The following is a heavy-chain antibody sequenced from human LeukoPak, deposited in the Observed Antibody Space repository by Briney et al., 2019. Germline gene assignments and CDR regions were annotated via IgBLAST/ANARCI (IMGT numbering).Heavy chain of an antibody. CDR2: IVSKIDGGTT. J-gene: IGHJ4*02. CDR1: GFTLSNAW. CDR3: ARDRAWNYFDY. V-gene: IGHV3-15*04. D-gene: IGHD3-3*01. Sequence: GGSLRLSCAASGFTLSNAWMSWVRQVPGKGLEWVGQIVSKIDGGTTDYAAPVKGRFTISRDNSKNTLYLQMDSLRAEDTAVYYCARDRAWNYFDYWGQGTLVTVSS.